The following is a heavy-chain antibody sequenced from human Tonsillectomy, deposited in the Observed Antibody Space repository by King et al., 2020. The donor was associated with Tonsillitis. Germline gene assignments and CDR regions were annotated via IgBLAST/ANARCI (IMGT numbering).Heavy chain of an antibody. CDR3: ARECSTTSCAAWHAIDI. V-gene: IGHV3-48*02. CDR1: GVTFSSYS. CDR2: ISSSSSAI. D-gene: IGHD2-2*01. J-gene: IGHJ3*02. Sequence: VQLVESGGGLVQPGGSLRLSCAASGVTFSSYSMNWVRQAPGEGLEWVSYISSSSSAIYYADSMKGRFTISRDNAKNSLYLQMYSLRDEDTAVYYCARECSTTSCAAWHAIDIGGQGTMVTVSS.